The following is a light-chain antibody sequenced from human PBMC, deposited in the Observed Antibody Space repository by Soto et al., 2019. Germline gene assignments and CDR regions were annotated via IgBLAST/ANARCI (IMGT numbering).Light chain of an antibody. Sequence: IVLTQSPATLSLSPGERATLSCRASQSVSSYLAWYQQKPGQAPRLLIYGASTRATGIPARFGGSGSGTEFTLRMGSVKSAYCAVYYWQQYNILASGAFGQGTKGDVK. V-gene: IGKV3-15*01. CDR1: QSVSSY. CDR3: QQYNILASGA. CDR2: GAS. J-gene: IGKJ1*01.